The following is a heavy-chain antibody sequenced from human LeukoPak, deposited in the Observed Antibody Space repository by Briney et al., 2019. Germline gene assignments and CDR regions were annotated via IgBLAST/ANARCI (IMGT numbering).Heavy chain of an antibody. J-gene: IGHJ5*02. CDR2: ISAYNGNT. CDR1: GYTFTSYG. D-gene: IGHD2-2*02. V-gene: IGHV1-18*01. Sequence: ASVKVSCKASGYTFTSYGISWVRQAPGQGLEWMGWISAYNGNTNYAQKLQGRVTMTTDTSTSTAYMELRSLRSDDTAVYYCARDLAAHYCSSTSCCTPNWFDPWGQGTLVTVSS. CDR3: ARDLAAHYCSSTSCCTPNWFDP.